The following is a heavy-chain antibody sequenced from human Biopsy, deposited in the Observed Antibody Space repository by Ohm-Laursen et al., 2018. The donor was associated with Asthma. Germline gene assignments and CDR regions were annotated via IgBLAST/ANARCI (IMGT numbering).Heavy chain of an antibody. CDR3: ARVDGVVEAATRLGGMDV. V-gene: IGHV3-30*03. CDR1: GFVFSQCD. CDR2: ISFDGSNK. J-gene: IGHJ6*02. D-gene: IGHD2-15*01. Sequence: SLRLSCTASGFVFSQCDMHWVRQTPAKGLEWVAVISFDGSNKYYADSVKGRFTISRDNSKNTLYLQMTSLSAEDSAVYYCARVDGVVEAATRLGGMDVWGQGTTVTVSS.